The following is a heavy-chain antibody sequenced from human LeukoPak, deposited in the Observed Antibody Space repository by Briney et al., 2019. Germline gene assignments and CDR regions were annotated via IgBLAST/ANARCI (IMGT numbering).Heavy chain of an antibody. J-gene: IGHJ5*02. CDR1: GFTLSSYA. CDR3: AKEAASVALRGFDP. D-gene: IGHD6-19*01. CDR2: ISGSGDNT. V-gene: IGHV3-23*01. Sequence: PGGSLRLSCAASGFTLSSYAMSWVRQAPGKGLEWVSAISGSGDNTHYADSVRGRFTISRDNSRNTLYLQMSSLRAEDTALYYCAKEAASVALRGFDPWGQGTPVTVSS.